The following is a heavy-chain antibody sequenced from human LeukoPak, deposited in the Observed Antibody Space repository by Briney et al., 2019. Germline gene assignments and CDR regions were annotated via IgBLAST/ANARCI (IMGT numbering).Heavy chain of an antibody. V-gene: IGHV1-46*01. J-gene: IGHJ4*02. CDR1: GYTFTSYY. CDR3: ARDLTEGAGNFDC. CDR2: INPSGGST. Sequence: ASVKVSCKASGYTFTSYYMHWVRQAPGQGREWMGIINPSGGSTSYAQKFQGRVTMTRDTSTSTVYMELSRLRSEGTAVYYCARDLTEGAGNFDCWGQGTLVTVSS. D-gene: IGHD3-16*01.